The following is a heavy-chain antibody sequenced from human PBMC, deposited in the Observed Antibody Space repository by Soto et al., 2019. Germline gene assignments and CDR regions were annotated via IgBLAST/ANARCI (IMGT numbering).Heavy chain of an antibody. V-gene: IGHV1-18*01. CDR3: ARLLTEVASCREDAFDL. Sequence: QIQLVQSGGDVKTPGASVKVSCTTSRYTFTSHGIAWVRQAPGQGLEWMGWISTFNGKTDYAQKFQGRVTMTADTITSTVLMALRSLRSDDTAVYYCARLLTEVASCREDAFDLWGPVTQVTVSS. D-gene: IGHD3-9*01. J-gene: IGHJ3*01. CDR2: ISTFNGKT. CDR1: RYTFTSHG.